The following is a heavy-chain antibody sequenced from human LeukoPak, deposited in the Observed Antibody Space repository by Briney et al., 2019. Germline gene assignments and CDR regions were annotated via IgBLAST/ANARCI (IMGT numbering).Heavy chain of an antibody. D-gene: IGHD4-11*01. J-gene: IGHJ5*02. CDR3: ARGPKPPLTVTTYSSPSGKFDP. CDR1: GYTFTSYD. Sequence: VASVKVSCKASGYTFTSYDINWVRQATGQGLEWMGWMNPNSGNTGYAQKFQGRVTITRNTSISTAYMELSSLRAEDTAVYYCARGPKPPLTVTTYSSPSGKFDPWGEGTLVTVSS. V-gene: IGHV1-8*03. CDR2: MNPNSGNT.